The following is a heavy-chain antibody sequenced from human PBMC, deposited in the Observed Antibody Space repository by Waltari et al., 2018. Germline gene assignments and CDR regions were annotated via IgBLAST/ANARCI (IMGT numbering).Heavy chain of an antibody. D-gene: IGHD6-19*01. V-gene: IGHV1-2*01. CDR2: INPNSAGT. Sequence: QVQLVQSGAEVKKPGASVKVSCKASGYTFTGYYMHWVRQAPGQGLERMGWINPNSAGTNYAQKFQGRVTSTRDTSISTAYMELSRLRSDDTAVYYGARGGSSGWGVDAFDIWGQGTMVTVSS. CDR3: ARGGSSGWGVDAFDI. CDR1: GYTFTGYY. J-gene: IGHJ3*02.